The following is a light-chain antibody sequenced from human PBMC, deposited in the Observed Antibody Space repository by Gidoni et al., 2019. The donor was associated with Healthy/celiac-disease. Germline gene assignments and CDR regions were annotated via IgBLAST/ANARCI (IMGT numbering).Light chain of an antibody. V-gene: IGKV1-9*01. CDR1: QGISSY. CDR3: QQLNSYPQLT. J-gene: IGKJ4*01. CDR2: AAS. Sequence: DIQLTQSPSFLSASVGDRVTITCRASQGISSYLAWYQQKPGKAPKLLIYAASTLQSGVPSRFSGSGFGTEFTLTISSLQPEDFATYYCQQLNSYPQLTFXGXTKVEIK.